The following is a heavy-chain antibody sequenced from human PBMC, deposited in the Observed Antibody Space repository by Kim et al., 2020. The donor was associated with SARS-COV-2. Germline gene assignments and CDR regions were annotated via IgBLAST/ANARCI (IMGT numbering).Heavy chain of an antibody. D-gene: IGHD6-13*01. CDR3: AKTLQYSSSGADY. Sequence: YADSVKGRFTISRDNSKNTLYLQMTSLRAEDTALYYCAKTLQYSSSGADYWGQGTLVTVSS. J-gene: IGHJ4*02. V-gene: IGHV3-23*01.